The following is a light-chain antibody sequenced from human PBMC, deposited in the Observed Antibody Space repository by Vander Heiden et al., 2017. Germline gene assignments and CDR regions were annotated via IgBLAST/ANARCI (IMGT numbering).Light chain of an antibody. CDR3: QQCYSYPHT. Sequence: DTQMTQSPSSLPASVGDRVTITCRASQTISSYLTWYQQKPGKAPRVLIFAATRMHSGIPSRFSGSGSGTYFTLTISRLEPEDLAAYYCQQCYSYPHTFGEGTKVEIK. J-gene: IGKJ4*01. CDR2: AAT. CDR1: QTISSY. V-gene: IGKV1-39*01.